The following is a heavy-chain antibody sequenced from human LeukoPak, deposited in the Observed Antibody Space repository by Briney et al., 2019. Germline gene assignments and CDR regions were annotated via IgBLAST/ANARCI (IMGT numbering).Heavy chain of an antibody. D-gene: IGHD3-22*01. J-gene: IGHJ4*02. CDR1: GFTFSSYA. CDR2: ISYDGSNK. CDR3: ARDLTLSTMIVEYPDY. Sequence: GGSLRLSCAASGFTFSSYAMHWVRQAPGKGLEWVAVISYDGSNKYYADSVKGRFTISRDNSKNTLYLQMNSLRSDDTAVYYCARDLTLSTMIVEYPDYWGQGTLVTVSS. V-gene: IGHV3-30*04.